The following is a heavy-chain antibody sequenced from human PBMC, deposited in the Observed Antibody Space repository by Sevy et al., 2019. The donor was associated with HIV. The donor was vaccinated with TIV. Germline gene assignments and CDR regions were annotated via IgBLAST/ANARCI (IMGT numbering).Heavy chain of an antibody. V-gene: IGHV3-23*01. CDR2: ISGGGGST. J-gene: IGHJ4*02. Sequence: GGSLRLSCAASGFTFSSYAMSWVRQAPGKGLEWVSAISGGGGSTYYADSVKGRFTISRDNSKNTLYLQMNSLRAEDTAVYYCAKDSWVAAAGTLDYWGQGTLVTVSS. CDR3: AKDSWVAAAGTLDY. CDR1: GFTFSSYA. D-gene: IGHD6-13*01.